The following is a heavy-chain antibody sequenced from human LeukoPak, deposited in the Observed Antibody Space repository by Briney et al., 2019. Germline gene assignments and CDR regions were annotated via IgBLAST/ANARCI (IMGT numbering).Heavy chain of an antibody. Sequence: SETLSLTCTVSGGSISSYYWSWIRQPAGKGLEWIGRIYTSGSTNYNPSLKSRVTMSVDTSKNQFSPKLSSVTAADTAVYYCAREQDYSNDLDYWGQGTLVTVSS. V-gene: IGHV4-4*07. D-gene: IGHD4-11*01. CDR3: AREQDYSNDLDY. CDR1: GGSISSYY. CDR2: IYTSGST. J-gene: IGHJ4*02.